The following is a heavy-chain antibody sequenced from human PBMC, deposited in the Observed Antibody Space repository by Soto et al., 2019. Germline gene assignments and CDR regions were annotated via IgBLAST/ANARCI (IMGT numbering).Heavy chain of an antibody. V-gene: IGHV3-23*01. CDR1: GFTFSSYA. CDR2: ISGSGGST. D-gene: IGHD3-16*01. J-gene: IGHJ4*02. Sequence: EVQLLESGGGLVQPGGSLRLSCAASGFTFSSYAMSWVRQAPGKGLEWVSAISGSGGSTYYADSVKGRFTISRDNAKNTLYLKMNSRRAEDTAVYYCAKERGAGDRPSYFDYWGQGTLVTVSS. CDR3: AKERGAGDRPSYFDY.